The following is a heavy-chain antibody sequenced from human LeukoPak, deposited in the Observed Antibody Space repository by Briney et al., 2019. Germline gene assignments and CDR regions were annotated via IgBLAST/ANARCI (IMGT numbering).Heavy chain of an antibody. CDR3: ARTNYSNYVYYFDY. D-gene: IGHD4-11*01. V-gene: IGHV4-59*01. CDR2: IYYSGST. CDR1: GGSISSYY. J-gene: IGHJ4*02. Sequence: SETLSLTCTVSGGSISSYYWSWIRQPPGKGLEWIGYIYYSGSTNYNPSLKSRVNISVDTSKNQFSLKLSSVTAADTAVYYCARTNYSNYVYYFDYWGQGTLVTVSS.